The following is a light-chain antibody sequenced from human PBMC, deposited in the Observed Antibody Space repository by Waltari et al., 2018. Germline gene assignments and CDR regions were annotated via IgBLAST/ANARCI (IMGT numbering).Light chain of an antibody. CDR1: QSVSRT. V-gene: IGKV3-20*01. CDR3: QKYGTLPAT. CDR2: DAS. J-gene: IGKJ1*01. Sequence: EIVLTQSPGTLSLSPGERATLSCRASQSVSRTLAWYQQKPGQPPRLLIYDASTRATGIRDRFSGSGSGTDFSLTISRLEPEDFAVYYCQKYGTLPATFGQGTKVEIK.